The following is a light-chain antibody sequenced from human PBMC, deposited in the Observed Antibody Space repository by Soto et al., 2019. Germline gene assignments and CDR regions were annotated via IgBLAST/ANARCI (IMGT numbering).Light chain of an antibody. V-gene: IGKV3-15*01. CDR2: GAS. CDR3: QQYNNWPLM. Sequence: EIVMTQSPATLSVSPGERATLSCRASQSVSSNLAWYQQKPGQAPRLLFYGASTRATGIPARFSGSGSGTEFTLTISSLQSEDFAVYYCQQYNNWPLMFGQGTKVDIK. CDR1: QSVSSN. J-gene: IGKJ1*01.